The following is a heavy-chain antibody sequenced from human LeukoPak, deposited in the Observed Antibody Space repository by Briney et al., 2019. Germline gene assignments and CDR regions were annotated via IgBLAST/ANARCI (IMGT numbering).Heavy chain of an antibody. V-gene: IGHV3-30*03. CDR1: GFTFSSYG. Sequence: GGSLRLSCAASGFTFSSYGMHWVRQAPGKGLEWVAVISYDGSNKYYADSVKGRFTISRDNSKNTLYLQMNSLRAEDTALYHCARVTYYYGSGSAYYFDYWGQGTLVTVSS. CDR2: ISYDGSNK. D-gene: IGHD3-10*01. CDR3: ARVTYYYGSGSAYYFDY. J-gene: IGHJ4*02.